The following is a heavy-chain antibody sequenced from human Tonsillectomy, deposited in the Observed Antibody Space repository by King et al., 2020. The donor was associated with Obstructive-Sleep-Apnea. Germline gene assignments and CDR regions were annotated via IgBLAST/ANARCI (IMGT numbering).Heavy chain of an antibody. CDR2: IDPSDSYT. Sequence: EQLVQSGAEVKKPGESLRISCKGSGYSFTNYWISWVRQMPGKCLEWMGRIDPSDSYTNYSPSFQGHVTISADKSITTAYLQWSSLKASDTAMYYCARQRIAAADINWFDPWGQGTLVTVSS. V-gene: IGHV5-10-1*03. J-gene: IGHJ5*02. CDR1: GYSFTNYW. CDR3: ARQRIAAADINWFDP. D-gene: IGHD6-13*01.